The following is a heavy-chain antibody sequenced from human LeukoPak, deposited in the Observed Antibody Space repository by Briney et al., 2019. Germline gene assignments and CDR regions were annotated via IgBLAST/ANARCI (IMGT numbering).Heavy chain of an antibody. CDR1: GFTVSTNY. Sequence: PGGSLRLSCAASGFTVSTNYMNWVRQAPGKGLEWVSVIYSGGSTDYADSVKGRFTISRDNAKNTLFLQMNSLRPEDTAVYYCARDRNSGSWYTGFDSRGQGTLVTVSS. J-gene: IGHJ4*02. D-gene: IGHD6-13*01. CDR3: ARDRNSGSWYTGFDS. CDR2: IYSGGST. V-gene: IGHV3-66*01.